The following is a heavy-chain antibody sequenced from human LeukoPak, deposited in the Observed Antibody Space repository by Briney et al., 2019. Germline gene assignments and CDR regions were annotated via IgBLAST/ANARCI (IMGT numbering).Heavy chain of an antibody. CDR2: MNPNSGNT. V-gene: IGHV1-8*01. D-gene: IGHD3-10*01. CDR3: ARLTMVRGVIIKFSSYYYYMDV. CDR1: GYTFTSYD. Sequence: ASVKVSCKASGYTFTSYDINWVRQATGQGLEWMGWMNPNSGNTGYAQKFQGRVTMTRNTSISTAYMELSSLRSEDTAVYYCARLTMVRGVIIKFSSYYYYMDVWGKGTTVTISS. J-gene: IGHJ6*03.